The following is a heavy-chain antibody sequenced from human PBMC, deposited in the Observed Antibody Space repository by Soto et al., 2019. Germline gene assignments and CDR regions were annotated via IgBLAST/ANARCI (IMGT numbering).Heavy chain of an antibody. CDR1: GFSLTTDAVG. CDR2: VYGNDEK. J-gene: IGHJ4*02. D-gene: IGHD4-4*01. CDR3: AHRTTVTSGVN. V-gene: IGHV2-5*01. Sequence: QITLKESGPTLVKPTQTLTLTCTFSGFSLTTDAVGVDWIRQPPGKALEWLGLVYGNDEKRYRPALQSRLTITRDTSRNQVVITRTNRDRVDTARYFCAHRTTVTSGVNWGQGTLVTVSS.